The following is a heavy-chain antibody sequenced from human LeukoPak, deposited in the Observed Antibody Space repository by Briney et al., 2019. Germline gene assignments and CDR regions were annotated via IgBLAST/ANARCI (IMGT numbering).Heavy chain of an antibody. CDR1: GFTFSSYA. CDR3: AKEGSEDSSGYYYDTPIDY. CDR2: ISYDGSNK. Sequence: GGSLRLSCAASGFTFSSYAMHWVRQAPGKGLEWVAVISYDGSNKYYADSVKGRFTISRDNSKNALYLQMNSLRAEDTAVYYCAKEGSEDSSGYYYDTPIDYWGQGTLVTVSS. J-gene: IGHJ4*02. V-gene: IGHV3-30*04. D-gene: IGHD3-22*01.